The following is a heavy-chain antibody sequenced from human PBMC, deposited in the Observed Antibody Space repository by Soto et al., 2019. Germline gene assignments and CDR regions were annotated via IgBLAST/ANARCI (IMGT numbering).Heavy chain of an antibody. CDR1: GGSFSGYY. D-gene: IGHD2-2*01. J-gene: IGHJ6*03. CDR2: INHSGST. Sequence: SETLCLTCAVYGGSFSGYYWSWISQPPGKGLEWIGEINHSGSTNYNPSLKSRVTISVDNAKNSLYLQMNSLRAEDTAVYYCARRPDVPAAIGYYYYMDVWGKGTTVTVSS. V-gene: IGHV4-34*01. CDR3: ARRPDVPAAIGYYYYMDV.